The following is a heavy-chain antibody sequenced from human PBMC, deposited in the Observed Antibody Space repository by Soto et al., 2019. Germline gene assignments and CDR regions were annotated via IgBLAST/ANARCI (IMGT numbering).Heavy chain of an antibody. CDR3: ARLPPPSCSGGSCSPY. D-gene: IGHD2-15*01. Sequence: KPGGSLRLSCVASGFILSDYYVSWIRQTPGRGLEWASYISTNGRNIYYADSVKGRFTISRDNTKNSLYLQMNSLRAEDTAVYYCARLPPPSCSGGSCSPYWGQGTLVTVSS. CDR2: ISTNGRNI. J-gene: IGHJ4*02. CDR1: GFILSDYY. V-gene: IGHV3-11*01.